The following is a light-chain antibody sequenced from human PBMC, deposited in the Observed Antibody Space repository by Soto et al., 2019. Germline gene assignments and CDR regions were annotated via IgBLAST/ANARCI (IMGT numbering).Light chain of an antibody. Sequence: EIVLTQSPGTLSLAPGERATLSCRASQSLDSRYFSWYQQIPGQAPRLLMYGTSSRATGIPDRFSGSGSGTDFTLTITSLKPEDFATYYCQQFNSYPPDTFGQGTKLEIK. CDR2: GTS. J-gene: IGKJ2*01. CDR1: QSLDSRY. V-gene: IGKV3-20*01. CDR3: QQFNSYPPDT.